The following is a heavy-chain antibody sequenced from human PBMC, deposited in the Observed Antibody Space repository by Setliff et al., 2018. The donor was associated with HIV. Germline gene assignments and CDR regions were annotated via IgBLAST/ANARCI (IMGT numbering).Heavy chain of an antibody. V-gene: IGHV3-73*01. CDR3: AVSPDGDCATTECANWFDP. CDR2: IKTKPSSYAT. D-gene: IGHD4-17*01. J-gene: IGHJ5*02. CDR1: GFTFSGSA. Sequence: PGGSLRLSCSASGFTFSGSAMHWVRQASGKGLEWVGRIKTKPSSYATAYGASVKGRFTISRDDSQKTAYLQMNSLKTEDTAVYFCAVSPDGDCATTECANWFDPWGQGTQVTVSS.